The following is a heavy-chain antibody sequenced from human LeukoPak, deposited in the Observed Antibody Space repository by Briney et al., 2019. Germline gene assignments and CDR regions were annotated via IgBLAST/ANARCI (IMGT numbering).Heavy chain of an antibody. V-gene: IGHV4-38-2*02. CDR1: GYSISSGYY. CDR2: IYHSGST. D-gene: IGHD3-10*01. J-gene: IGHJ4*02. CDR3: ARGFIFDY. Sequence: PSETLSLTCTVSGYSISSGYYWGWIRQPPGRGLEWIGSIYHSGSTYYNPSLKSRVTISVDTSKNQFSLKLSSVTAADTAVYYCARGFIFDYWGQGTLVTVSS.